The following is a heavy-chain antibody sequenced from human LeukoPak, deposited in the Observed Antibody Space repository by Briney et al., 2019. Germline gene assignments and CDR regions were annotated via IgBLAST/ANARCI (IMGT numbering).Heavy chain of an antibody. V-gene: IGHV3-48*01. CDR2: ISSSSSSI. J-gene: IGHJ4*02. CDR3: AIGSYYYDSSPEDY. Sequence: GGSLRLSCAASGFTFSSYSMNWVRQAPGKGLEWVSYISSSSSSIYYADSVKGRFTTSRDNAKNSLYLQMNSLRAEDTAVYYCAIGSYYYDSSPEDYWGQGTLVTVSS. CDR1: GFTFSSYS. D-gene: IGHD3-22*01.